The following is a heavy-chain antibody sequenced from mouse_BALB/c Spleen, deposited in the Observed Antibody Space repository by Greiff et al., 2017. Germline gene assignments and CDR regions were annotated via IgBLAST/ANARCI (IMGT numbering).Heavy chain of an antibody. J-gene: IGHJ3*01. CDR3: ARRDYGYGFAY. Sequence: EVKLQESGPGLVKPSQSLSLTCSVTGYSITSGYYWNWIRQFPGNKLEWMGYISYDGSNNYNPSLKNRISITRDTSKNQFFLKLNSVTTEDTATYYCARRDYGYGFAYWGQGTLVTVSA. CDR1: GYSITSGYY. V-gene: IGHV3-6*02. CDR2: ISYDGSN. D-gene: IGHD1-2*01.